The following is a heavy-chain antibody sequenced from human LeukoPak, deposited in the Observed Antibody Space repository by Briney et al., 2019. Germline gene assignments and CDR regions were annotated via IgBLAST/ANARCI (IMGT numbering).Heavy chain of an antibody. CDR1: GGSISSYY. V-gene: IGHV4-4*07. J-gene: IGHJ6*02. CDR3: AIHRREYYYDSSGYYDLGYYYGMDV. CDR2: IYTSGST. Sequence: SETLSLTCTVSGGSISSYYWSWIRQPAGKGLDWMGRIYTSGSTNYNPSLKSRVAMSVDTSKNQFSLKLISVTAADTAVYYCAIHRREYYYDSSGYYDLGYYYGMDVWGQGTTVTVSS. D-gene: IGHD3-22*01.